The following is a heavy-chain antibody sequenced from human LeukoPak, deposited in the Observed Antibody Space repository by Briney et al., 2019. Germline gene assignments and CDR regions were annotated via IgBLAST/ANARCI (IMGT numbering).Heavy chain of an antibody. CDR1: GDSISRTTDY. J-gene: IGHJ2*01. CDR3: ARQFLKADWHFDL. V-gene: IGHV4-39*01. D-gene: IGHD6-25*01. Sequence: PSETLSLTCTVSGDSISRTTDYWAWIRQSPGKGLEWIGSVYFLGSTPYNPSLKSRLTITMDTSKNQFSLKLTPVTAADTAVYYCARQFLKADWHFDLWGRGTLVTVSP. CDR2: VYFLGST.